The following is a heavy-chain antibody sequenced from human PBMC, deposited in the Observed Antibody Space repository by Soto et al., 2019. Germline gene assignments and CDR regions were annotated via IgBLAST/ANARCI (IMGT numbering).Heavy chain of an antibody. J-gene: IGHJ4*02. CDR1: GFTFSNAW. D-gene: IGHD1-26*01. Sequence: EVQLVESGGDLVKPGGSLRLSCAASGFTFSNAWMSWVRQAPGKGLEWVGRIKSKTDGGTTDYAAPVRGRFTISRDDSKKTLYLQMHSLKTEDTAVYYCTTGGIVGTTFYDPILNQGYWGQGTLVTVSS. CDR2: IKSKTDGGTT. V-gene: IGHV3-15*01. CDR3: TTGGIVGTTFYDPILNQGY.